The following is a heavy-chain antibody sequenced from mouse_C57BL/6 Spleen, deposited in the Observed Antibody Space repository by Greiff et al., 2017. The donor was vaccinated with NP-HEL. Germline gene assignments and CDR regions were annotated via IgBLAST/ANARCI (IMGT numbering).Heavy chain of an antibody. J-gene: IGHJ3*01. CDR1: GYTFTSYW. CDR3: ARSYLNDYDNWFAY. V-gene: IGHV1-55*01. CDR2: IYPGSGST. D-gene: IGHD2-4*01. Sequence: QVQLQQSGAELVKPGASVKMSCKASGYTFTSYWITWVKQRPGQGLEWIGDIYPGSGSTNYNEKFKSKATLTVDTSSSPAYMQLSSLTSEDSAVYYCARSYLNDYDNWFAYWGQGTLVTVSA.